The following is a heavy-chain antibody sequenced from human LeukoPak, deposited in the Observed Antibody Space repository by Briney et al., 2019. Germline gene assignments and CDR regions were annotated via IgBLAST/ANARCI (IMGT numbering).Heavy chain of an antibody. CDR3: ARDRAAYDSGTFDY. J-gene: IGHJ4*02. D-gene: IGHD3-22*01. Sequence: GGSLRLSCAASGFTFSSYSMTWVRQAPGKGLEWVSYISSSSSTIYYADSVKGRFTISRDNAKNSLYLQMNSLRDEDTAVYYCARDRAAYDSGTFDYWGQGTLVTVSS. V-gene: IGHV3-48*02. CDR1: GFTFSSYS. CDR2: ISSSSSTI.